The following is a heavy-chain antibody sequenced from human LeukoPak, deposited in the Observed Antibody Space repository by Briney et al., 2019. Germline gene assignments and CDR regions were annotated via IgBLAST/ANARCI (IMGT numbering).Heavy chain of an antibody. D-gene: IGHD1-26*01. CDR1: GFTFSTYG. CDR3: ATQDSRSLSYYFDF. CDR2: IRSDGNNK. Sequence: GGSLRLSCATSGFTFSTYGMHWVRQSPGKGLESVAFIRSDGNNKYYADSVQGRFSISRDNSKNTLYLQMNSLRPVDTALYYCATQDSRSLSYYFDFWGQGTLVTVSS. J-gene: IGHJ4*02. V-gene: IGHV3-30*02.